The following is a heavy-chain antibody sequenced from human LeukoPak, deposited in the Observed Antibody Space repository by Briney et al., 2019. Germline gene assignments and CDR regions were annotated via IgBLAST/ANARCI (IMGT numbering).Heavy chain of an antibody. D-gene: IGHD3-22*01. CDR3: ARHVRRMIVVVIRAFDI. CDR1: GGSISSSSYY. V-gene: IGHV4-39*01. Sequence: PSETLSLTCTVSGGSISSSSYYWGWIRQPPGKGLEWIGSIYYSGSTYYNPSLKSRVTISVDTSKNQFSLKLSSVTAADTAVYYCARHVRRMIVVVIRAFDIWGQGTMVTVSS. J-gene: IGHJ3*02. CDR2: IYYSGST.